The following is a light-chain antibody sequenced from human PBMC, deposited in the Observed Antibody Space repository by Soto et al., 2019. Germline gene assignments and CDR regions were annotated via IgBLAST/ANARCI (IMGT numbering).Light chain of an antibody. Sequence: QSVLTQPPSVSGAPGQRVTISCTGSSSNIGAGYDVHWYQQLPGTAPKLLIYGNSNRPSGVPDRFSGSKSGTSASLAITGLQAEGEADYYCQSYDSSLSGRVVFGGGTKVTVL. CDR1: SSNIGAGYD. CDR3: QSYDSSLSGRVV. CDR2: GNS. V-gene: IGLV1-40*01. J-gene: IGLJ2*01.